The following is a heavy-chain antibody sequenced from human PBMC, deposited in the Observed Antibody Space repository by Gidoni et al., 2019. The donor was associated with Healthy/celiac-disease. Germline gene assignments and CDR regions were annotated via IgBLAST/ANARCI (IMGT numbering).Heavy chain of an antibody. D-gene: IGHD2-15*01. CDR1: GGSFSGYS. V-gene: IGHV4-34*01. CDR3: ATGGDYCSGGSCYSEVAY. Sequence: QVQLQQWGAGLLKPSETLSLTCAVYGGSFSGYSWSWIRQPPGKGLEWIGEINHSGSTNYNPSLKSRVTISVDTSKNQFSLKLSSVTAADTAVYYCATGGDYCSGGSCYSEVAYWGQGTLVTVSS. J-gene: IGHJ4*02. CDR2: INHSGST.